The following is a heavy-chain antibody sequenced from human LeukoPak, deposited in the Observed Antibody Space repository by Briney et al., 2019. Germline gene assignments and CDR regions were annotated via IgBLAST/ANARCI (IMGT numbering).Heavy chain of an antibody. D-gene: IGHD3-22*01. CDR1: GYTFTGYY. Sequence: GASVKVSCKASGYTFTGYYMHWVRQAPGQGLEWMGWINPNSGVTNYAQIFQGRVTMTRDTSINTAYMELSRLRSDDTAVYYCAGRYDSSGYPLHWGQGTLVTVSS. CDR3: AGRYDSSGYPLH. V-gene: IGHV1-2*02. J-gene: IGHJ4*02. CDR2: INPNSGVT.